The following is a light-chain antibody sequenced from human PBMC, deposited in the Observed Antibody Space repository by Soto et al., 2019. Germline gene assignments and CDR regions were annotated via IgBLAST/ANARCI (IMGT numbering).Light chain of an antibody. CDR2: DAS. V-gene: IGKV1-5*01. CDR3: QQYNSYSPIT. CDR1: QSISSW. J-gene: IGKJ5*01. Sequence: DIQMTQSPSTLSASVGDRVTITCRASQSISSWLAWYQQKPGKAPKLLIYDASSLESGVPSRFSGSGSGTEFTLTISSLQTDHFATYFCQQYNSYSPITFGQGTRLEIK.